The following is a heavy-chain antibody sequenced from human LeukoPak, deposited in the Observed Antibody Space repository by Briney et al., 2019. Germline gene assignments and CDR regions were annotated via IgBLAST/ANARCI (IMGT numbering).Heavy chain of an antibody. J-gene: IGHJ3*02. V-gene: IGHV3-7*01. CDR1: GFTISSYW. CDR3: ASLKLVTADAFDI. Sequence: PGGSLRLSCAASGFTISSYWMSWVRQAPGKGLEWVANIKQDGSEKYYVDSVKGRFTISRDNAKNSLYLQMNSLRAEDTAVYYCASLKLVTADAFDIWGQGTMVTVSS. CDR2: IKQDGSEK. D-gene: IGHD2-21*02.